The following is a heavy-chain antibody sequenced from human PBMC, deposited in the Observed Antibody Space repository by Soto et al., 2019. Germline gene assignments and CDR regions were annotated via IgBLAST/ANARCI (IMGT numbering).Heavy chain of an antibody. J-gene: IGHJ5*02. CDR1: GGSFSGYY. CDR2: INHSGST. CDR3: ARTVVVVVAAFNNWFDP. V-gene: IGHV4-34*01. Sequence: SETLSLTCAVYGGSFSGYYWSWIRQPPGKGLEWIGEINHSGSTNYNPSLKSRVTISVDTSKNQFSLKLSSVTAADTAVYYCARTVVVVVAAFNNWFDPWGQGTLVTVPQ. D-gene: IGHD2-15*01.